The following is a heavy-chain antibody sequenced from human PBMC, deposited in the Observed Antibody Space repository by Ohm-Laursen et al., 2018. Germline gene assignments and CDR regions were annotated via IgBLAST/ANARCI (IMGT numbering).Heavy chain of an antibody. D-gene: IGHD5-24*01. CDR1: GYSISSVYY. Sequence: SDTLSLTCAVSGYSISSVYYWGWIRQPPGKGLEWIGSIYHSGSTYYNPSLKSRVTISVDTSKNHFSLKLSSVTAADTAVYYCARDHGGESPDYWGQGTLVTVSS. CDR3: ARDHGGESPDY. J-gene: IGHJ4*02. CDR2: IYHSGST. V-gene: IGHV4-38-2*02.